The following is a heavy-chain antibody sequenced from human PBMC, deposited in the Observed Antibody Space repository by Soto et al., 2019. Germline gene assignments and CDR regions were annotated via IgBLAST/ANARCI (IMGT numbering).Heavy chain of an antibody. CDR1: GDSISSGGYS. D-gene: IGHD1-26*01. Sequence: TLSLTCAVSGDSISSGGYSWNWIRQPPGKGLEWIGYIYYSGSTYYNPSLKSRLTISVDRSKNQFSLRLTSVTAADTAVYYCARDSRGGYYFDYWGQGTLVTVSS. CDR2: IYYSGST. CDR3: ARDSRGGYYFDY. J-gene: IGHJ4*02. V-gene: IGHV4-30-2*01.